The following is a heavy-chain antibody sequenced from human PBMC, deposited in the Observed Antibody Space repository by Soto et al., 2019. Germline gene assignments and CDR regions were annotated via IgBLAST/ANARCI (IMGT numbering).Heavy chain of an antibody. D-gene: IGHD2-2*02. Sequence: PGGSLRLSCAASGFTFSRYWMHWVRQVPGKGLEWVSRIDSDGSSTTYADSVKGRFTISRDNAKNTLYLQMDSLRAEDTAVFYCARAGGTYCTSPTCYNYFDYWGQGTLVTVSS. CDR3: ARAGGTYCTSPTCYNYFDY. V-gene: IGHV3-74*03. CDR2: IDSDGSST. CDR1: GFTFSRYW. J-gene: IGHJ4*02.